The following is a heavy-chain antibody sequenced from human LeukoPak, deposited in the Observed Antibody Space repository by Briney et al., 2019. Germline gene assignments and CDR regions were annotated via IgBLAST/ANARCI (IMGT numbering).Heavy chain of an antibody. CDR2: ISSSSRSI. V-gene: IGHV3-21*04. CDR3: AKPRIAAAGRYYFDY. Sequence: GGSLRLSCAASGFTFSSYTMNWVRQAPGKGLEWVSSISSSSRSIFYADSVRGRFTTSRDNAKNSLFLQMNSLRAEDTAVYYCAKPRIAAAGRYYFDYWGQGTLVTVSS. J-gene: IGHJ4*02. CDR1: GFTFSSYT. D-gene: IGHD6-13*01.